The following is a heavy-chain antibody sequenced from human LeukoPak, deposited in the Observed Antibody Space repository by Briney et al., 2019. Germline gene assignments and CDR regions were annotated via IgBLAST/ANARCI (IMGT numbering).Heavy chain of an antibody. D-gene: IGHD3-10*01. V-gene: IGHV4-59*01. CDR2: IYYSGST. Sequence: PSGTLSLTCTVSGGSISSYYWSWIRQPPGKGLEWIGYIYYSGSTNYNPSLKSRVTISVDTSKNQFSLKLSSVTAADTAVYYCARGSGGQLLWFGELWGNWFDPWGQGTLVTVSS. J-gene: IGHJ5*02. CDR3: ARGSGGQLLWFGELWGNWFDP. CDR1: GGSISSYY.